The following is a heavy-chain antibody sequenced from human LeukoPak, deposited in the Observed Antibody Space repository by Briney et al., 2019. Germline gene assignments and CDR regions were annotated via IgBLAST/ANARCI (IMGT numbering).Heavy chain of an antibody. CDR1: GYTFTGYY. CDR2: INPNSGGT. J-gene: IGHJ6*02. CDR3: ARVFDWLLASPGARYYYYGMDV. Sequence: ASVKVSCKASGYTFTGYYMHWVRQAPGQGLEWMGWINPNSGGTNYAQKFQGRVTMTRDRSISTAYMELSRLRSDDTAVYYCARVFDWLLASPGARYYYYGMDVWGQGTTVTVSS. V-gene: IGHV1-2*02. D-gene: IGHD3-9*01.